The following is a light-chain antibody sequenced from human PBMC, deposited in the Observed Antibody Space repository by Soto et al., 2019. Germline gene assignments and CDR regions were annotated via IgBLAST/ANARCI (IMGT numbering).Light chain of an antibody. CDR3: QQYNNWPPT. CDR2: GAS. CDR1: QSVSSN. J-gene: IGKJ2*01. V-gene: IGKV3-15*01. Sequence: EIVMTQSPATLSVSPGERATLSCRASQSVSSNLAWYQQKPGQAPRLLIYGASTRATGIPARFSGSGSGTEFTLTISSLRSEGFAVYYCQQYNNWPPTFGQGTKLEIK.